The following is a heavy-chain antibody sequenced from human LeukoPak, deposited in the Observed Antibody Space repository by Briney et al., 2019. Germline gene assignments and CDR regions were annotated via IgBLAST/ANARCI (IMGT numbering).Heavy chain of an antibody. J-gene: IGHJ4*02. CDR3: ARGQSITMIVVVPYFDC. V-gene: IGHV3-30-3*01. CDR1: GFTFSSYA. Sequence: GRSLRLSCAASGFTFSSYAMHWVRQAPGKGLEWVAVISYDGSNKYYADSVKGRFTISRDNSKNTLYLQMNSLRAEDTAVYYCARGQSITMIVVVPYFDCWGQGTLVTVSS. CDR2: ISYDGSNK. D-gene: IGHD3-22*01.